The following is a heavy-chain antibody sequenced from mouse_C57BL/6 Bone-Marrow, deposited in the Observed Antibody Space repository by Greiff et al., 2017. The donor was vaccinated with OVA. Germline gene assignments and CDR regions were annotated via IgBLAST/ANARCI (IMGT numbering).Heavy chain of an antibody. CDR3: ARDYGSRRNYFDY. CDR2: IDPENGDT. Sequence: VQLQQSGAELVRPGASVKLSCTASGFNIKDDYMHWVKQRPEQGLEWIGWIDPENGDTEYASKFQGKATITADTSSNTAYLQLSSLTSEDTAVYYCARDYGSRRNYFDYWGQGTTLTVSS. V-gene: IGHV14-4*01. J-gene: IGHJ2*01. D-gene: IGHD1-1*01. CDR1: GFNIKDDY.